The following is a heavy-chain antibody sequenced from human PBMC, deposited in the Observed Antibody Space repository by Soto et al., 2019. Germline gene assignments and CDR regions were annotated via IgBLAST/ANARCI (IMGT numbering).Heavy chain of an antibody. CDR2: IDWDDDK. Sequence: SGPTLLNPTQTLTLTCTFSGFSLSTSGMRVSWIRQPPGKALEWLARIDWDDDKFYSTSLKTRLTISKDTSKNQVVLTMNNMDPVDTARYYCARVTGTAGYYGMDVWGQGTTVTVSS. J-gene: IGHJ6*02. D-gene: IGHD1-7*01. CDR3: ARVTGTAGYYGMDV. CDR1: GFSLSTSGMR. V-gene: IGHV2-70*04.